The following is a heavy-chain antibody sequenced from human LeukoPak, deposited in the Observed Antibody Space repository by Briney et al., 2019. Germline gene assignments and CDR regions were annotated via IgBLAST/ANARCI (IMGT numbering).Heavy chain of an antibody. V-gene: IGHV4-34*01. Sequence: PSETLSLTCAVHGGSLSNYYWSWIRQPPGKGLEWIGEINHSGSTNYNPSLKSRVTMSVDTSRNQFSLKLASVTAADTAVYYCARVYSYGLSSIDYWGQGTLVTVSS. D-gene: IGHD5-18*01. J-gene: IGHJ4*02. CDR1: GGSLSNYY. CDR3: ARVYSYGLSSIDY. CDR2: INHSGST.